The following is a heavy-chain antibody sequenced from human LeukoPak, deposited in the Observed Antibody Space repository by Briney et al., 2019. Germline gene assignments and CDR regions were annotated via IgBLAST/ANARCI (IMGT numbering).Heavy chain of an antibody. CDR3: ARRNGGWPFDW. CDR2: IFSSGTT. D-gene: IGHD6-19*01. J-gene: IGHJ4*02. V-gene: IGHV4-39*01. Sequence: SETLSLTCSVSGGSISSSSHYWGWIRQPPGKGLEWIGHIFSSGTTYYNPSLQSRVTISADTSKNQFSLKVNSVSAADTAVYYCARRNGGWPFDWWGPGSLVTVSS. CDR1: GGSISSSSHY.